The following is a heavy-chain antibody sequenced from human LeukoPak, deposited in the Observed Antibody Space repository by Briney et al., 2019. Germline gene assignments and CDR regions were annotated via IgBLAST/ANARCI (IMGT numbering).Heavy chain of an antibody. V-gene: IGHV3-66*02. Sequence: GGSLRLSCAASGFTVSSNYMSWVRQAPGKGLEWVSVIYSGGSAYYADSVKGRFTISRDNSKNTLYLQMNSLRAEDTAVYYCARGDSSGCYDYWGQGTLVTVSS. CDR1: GFTVSSNY. J-gene: IGHJ4*02. CDR3: ARGDSSGCYDY. CDR2: IYSGGSA. D-gene: IGHD3-22*01.